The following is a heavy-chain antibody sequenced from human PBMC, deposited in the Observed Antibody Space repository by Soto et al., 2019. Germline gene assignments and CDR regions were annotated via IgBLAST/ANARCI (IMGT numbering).Heavy chain of an antibody. CDR1: GYTFTSYG. CDR3: ARQVSYYGMDV. J-gene: IGHJ6*02. V-gene: IGHV1-18*01. Sequence: ASVKVSCKASGYTFTSYGISWVRQAPGQGLEWMGWISAYNGNTNYAQKLQGWVTMTRDTSISTAYMELSRLRSDDTAVYYCARQVSYYGMDVWGQGTTVNVS. D-gene: IGHD3-10*01. CDR2: ISAYNGNT.